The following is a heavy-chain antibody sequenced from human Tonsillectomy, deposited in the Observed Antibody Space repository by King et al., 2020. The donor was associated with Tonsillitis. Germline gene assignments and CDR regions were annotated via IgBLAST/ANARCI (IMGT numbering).Heavy chain of an antibody. D-gene: IGHD3-3*01. CDR2: ISYDGSNK. CDR3: AKGGRSGYPAQPFDP. V-gene: IGHV3-30*18. CDR1: RFTFSSYG. J-gene: IGHJ5*02. Sequence: VQLVESGGGVVQPGRSLRLSCAASRFTFSSYGMYWVRQAPGKGLEWVAVISYDGSNKYYADSVKGRFTISRDNSKNTLYLQMNSLRAEDTAVYYCAKGGRSGYPAQPFDPWGQGTLVTVSS.